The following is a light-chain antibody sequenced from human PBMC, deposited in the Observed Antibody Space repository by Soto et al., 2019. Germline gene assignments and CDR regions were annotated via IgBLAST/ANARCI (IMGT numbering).Light chain of an antibody. J-gene: IGLJ3*02. CDR3: CSFARGTTLV. V-gene: IGLV2-23*01. CDR1: SSDVGSYNL. CDR2: ESG. Sequence: QSALTQPASVSGSPGQSITISCTGSSSDVGSYNLVSWYQQHPGKAPKLMVYESGKRPSGVSDRFFGSKSGNTASLTIPGLQAEDEADYYCCSFARGTTLVFGGGTKVTVL.